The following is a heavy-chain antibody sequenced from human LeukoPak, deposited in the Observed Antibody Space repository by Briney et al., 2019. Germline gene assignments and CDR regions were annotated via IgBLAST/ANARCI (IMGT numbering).Heavy chain of an antibody. V-gene: IGHV4-59*01. CDR1: GGSMSSYY. D-gene: IGHD6-13*01. CDR3: ARGVYIAAAQYGY. J-gene: IGHJ4*02. Sequence: SETLSLTCTVSGGSMSSYYWSWTRQPPGKGLEWIGYIYYSGTTNYNPSLKSRVTISVDTSKNQFSLKLRSVTAADTAVYYCARGVYIAAAQYGYWGQGTLVTVSS. CDR2: IYYSGTT.